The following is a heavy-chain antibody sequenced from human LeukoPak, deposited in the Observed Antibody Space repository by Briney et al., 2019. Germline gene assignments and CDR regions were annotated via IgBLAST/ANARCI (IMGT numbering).Heavy chain of an antibody. J-gene: IGHJ4*02. V-gene: IGHV4-59*01. CDR2: IYYSGST. CDR1: GGSISSYY. D-gene: IGHD3-10*01. Sequence: PSETLSLTCTVSGGSISSYYWSWIRQPPGKGLEWIGYIYYSGSTNYNPSLKSRVTISVDTSKNQFSLKLSSVTAADTAVYYCARGGGSYYYGSGSYKAFDYWGQGTMVTVSS. CDR3: ARGGGSYYYGSGSYKAFDY.